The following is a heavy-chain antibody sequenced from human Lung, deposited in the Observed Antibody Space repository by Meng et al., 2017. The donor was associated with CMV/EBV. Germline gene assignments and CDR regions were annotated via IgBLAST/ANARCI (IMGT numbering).Heavy chain of an antibody. D-gene: IGHD3-16*02. CDR3: ARETRYSKDCYDY. J-gene: IGHJ4*02. Sequence: SXAASGFILSRHSMNWVRQAPGKGLEWVSSISSSSSSKYYADSVKGRFTVSRDNAKNSLYLQMDSLRVDDTAVYYCARETRYSKDCYDYWGQGTXVTVSS. CDR2: ISSSSSSK. V-gene: IGHV3-21*01. CDR1: GFILSRHS.